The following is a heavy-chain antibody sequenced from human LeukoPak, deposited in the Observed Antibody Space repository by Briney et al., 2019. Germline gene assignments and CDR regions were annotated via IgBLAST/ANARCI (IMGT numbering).Heavy chain of an antibody. V-gene: IGHV1-46*01. CDR2: INPNDDTK. J-gene: IGHJ4*02. Sequence: ASVKVSCKASRYTFTSFYIYWVRQAPGQGLEWMGIINPNDDTKSFAQEFQGRVTMTSDTSTSTVYMELSSLRSEDTAVYYCARGAAYHLLSPSYYWGQGTLVTVSS. CDR3: ARGAAYHLLSPSYY. CDR1: RYTFTSFY. D-gene: IGHD2-2*01.